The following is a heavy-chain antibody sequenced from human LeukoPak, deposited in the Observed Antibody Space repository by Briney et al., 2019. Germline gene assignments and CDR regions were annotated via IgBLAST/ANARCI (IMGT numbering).Heavy chain of an antibody. CDR1: GFTFSGSA. J-gene: IGHJ4*02. CDR3: TSPHDYGDYEEGIDY. CDR2: IRSKANSYAT. Sequence: PGRSLRLSCAASGFTFSGSAMHWVRQASGKGLEWVGRIRSKANSYATAYAASVKGRFTISRDDSKNTAYLQMNSLKTEDTAVYYCTSPHDYGDYEEGIDYWGQGTLVTVSS. D-gene: IGHD4-17*01. V-gene: IGHV3-73*01.